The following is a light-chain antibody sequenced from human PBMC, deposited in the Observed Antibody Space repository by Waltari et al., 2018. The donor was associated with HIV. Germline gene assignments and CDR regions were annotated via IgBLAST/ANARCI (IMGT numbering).Light chain of an antibody. V-gene: IGKV2-28*01. CDR1: QTLLHSSGFDY. CDR2: LGA. CDR3: MQFLQTPPT. J-gene: IGKJ4*01. Sequence: IVLTQSPLSLPVIPGEPASLSCTSSQTLLHSSGFDYLDWYLQKPGQAPQLLIYLGAHRASGVSDRVSGGGSGTHFTLNLTRVEPEDVGVYFCMQFLQTPPTFGGGTKVEIK.